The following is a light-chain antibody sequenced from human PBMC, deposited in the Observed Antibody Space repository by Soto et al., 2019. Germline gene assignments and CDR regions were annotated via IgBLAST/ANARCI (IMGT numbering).Light chain of an antibody. Sequence: ETVMTQSPVTLSVSPGERVTLSCRASQGIISNLAWYQQKRGQAPRVLIYGASTRATGVPDRFSGSGSRTEFTLTIPSLQSDDSAIYYCQQYYDWPRTFGQGTNVEIK. CDR1: QGIISN. J-gene: IGKJ1*01. CDR3: QQYYDWPRT. V-gene: IGKV3-15*01. CDR2: GAS.